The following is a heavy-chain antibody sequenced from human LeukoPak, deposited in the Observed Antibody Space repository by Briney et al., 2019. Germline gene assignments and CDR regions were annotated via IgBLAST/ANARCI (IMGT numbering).Heavy chain of an antibody. CDR1: GFTFDDYG. CDR3: AKVGVQGYMDV. V-gene: IGHV3-20*04. Sequence: GGSLRLSCAASGFTFDDYGMSWVRQAPGKGLEWVSDINWNGGSTGYAGSVKGRFTISIVNAKNSLYLQMNILSAEDTVVYYCAKVGVQGYMDVWGKGTTVTVSS. CDR2: INWNGGST. J-gene: IGHJ6*03.